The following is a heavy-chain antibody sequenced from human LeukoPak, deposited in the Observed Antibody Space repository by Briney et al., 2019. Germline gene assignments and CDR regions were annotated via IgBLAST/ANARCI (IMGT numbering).Heavy chain of an antibody. V-gene: IGHV3-74*01. J-gene: IGHJ4*02. CDR1: GFTFSSYW. CDR2: INSDGSTT. D-gene: IGHD6-19*01. CDR3: AREGVAGGLDY. Sequence: GGSLRLSCAASGFTFSSYWMHWVRQAPGKGLVWVSRINSDGSTTGYADSVKGRFTISRDNAKNTLYQQMNSLRAEDTAVYYCAREGVAGGLDYWGQGTLVTVSS.